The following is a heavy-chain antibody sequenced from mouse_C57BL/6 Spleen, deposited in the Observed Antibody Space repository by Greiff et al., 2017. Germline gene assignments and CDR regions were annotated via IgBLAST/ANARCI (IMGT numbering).Heavy chain of an antibody. CDR1: GFSLTSYA. J-gene: IGHJ3*01. CDR3: AREDYVAWCAY. CDR2: IWTGGGT. Sequence: VKLLEPGPGLVAPSQSLSITCTVSGFSLTSYAISWVRQPPGKGLEWLGVIWTGGGTNYNSALNSRLSICKDNSKSKVFLKMSSLQSDDTAGYYCAREDYVAWCAYWGQGTLVTVSA. V-gene: IGHV2-9-1*01. D-gene: IGHD2-4*01.